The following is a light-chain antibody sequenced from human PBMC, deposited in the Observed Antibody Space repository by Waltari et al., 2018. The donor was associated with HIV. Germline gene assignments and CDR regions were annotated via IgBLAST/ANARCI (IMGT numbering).Light chain of an antibody. J-gene: IGLJ1*01. CDR1: SSDVGGYNS. Sequence: QSALTQPRSVSGSPGQSVTISCTGTSSDVGGYNSVSWYQKHPGKAPKLLIYEVSKWPSGVPDRFSGSKSGNTASLTISGLRADDEADYYCCSYGGTYNVFGTGTKVTIL. V-gene: IGLV2-11*01. CDR3: CSYGGTYNV. CDR2: EVS.